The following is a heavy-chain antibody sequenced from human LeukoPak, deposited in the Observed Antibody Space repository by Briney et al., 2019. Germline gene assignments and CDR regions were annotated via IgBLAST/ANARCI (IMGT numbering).Heavy chain of an antibody. Sequence: ASVKVSCKVSGYTLTELSMHWVRQAPGKGLEWMGGFDPEDGETIYAQKFQGRVTMTADTSTDTAYMELSSLRSEDTAVYYCAAHIFYYYGMDVWGQGTTVTVSS. V-gene: IGHV1-24*01. J-gene: IGHJ6*02. CDR1: GYTLTELS. CDR3: AAHIFYYYGMDV. CDR2: FDPEDGET. D-gene: IGHD3-9*01.